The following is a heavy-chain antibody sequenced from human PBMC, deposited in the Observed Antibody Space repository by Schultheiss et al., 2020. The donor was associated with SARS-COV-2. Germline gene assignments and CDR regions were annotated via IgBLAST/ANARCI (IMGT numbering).Heavy chain of an antibody. CDR1: GDSVSSNSAA. J-gene: IGHJ6*02. Sequence: SQTLSLTCAISGDSVSSNSAAWNWIRQSPSRGLEWLGRTYYRSKWYNDYAVSVKGRITINPDTSKNQFSLQLNSVTPEDTAVYYCARVGGWGSGSYYSAYGMVVWGQGTTVTVSS. CDR2: TYYRSKWYN. D-gene: IGHD3-10*01. V-gene: IGHV6-1*01. CDR3: ARVGGWGSGSYYSAYGMVV.